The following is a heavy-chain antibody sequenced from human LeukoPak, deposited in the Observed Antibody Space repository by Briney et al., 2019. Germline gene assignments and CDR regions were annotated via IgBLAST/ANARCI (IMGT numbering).Heavy chain of an antibody. Sequence: SETLSLTCSVSGGSISGYYWSWIRQPPGKGLEWIGYVYYGGSTNYNPSLKSRVTISVDTSKNQFSLKLSSVTAADTAVYYCARTHITIFGVVIPDVFDIWGQGTMVTVSS. V-gene: IGHV4-59*01. CDR1: GGSISGYY. CDR2: VYYGGST. J-gene: IGHJ3*02. D-gene: IGHD3-3*01. CDR3: ARTHITIFGVVIPDVFDI.